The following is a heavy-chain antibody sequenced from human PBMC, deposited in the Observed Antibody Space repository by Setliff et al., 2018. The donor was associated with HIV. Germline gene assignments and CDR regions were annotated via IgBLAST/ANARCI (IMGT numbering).Heavy chain of an antibody. J-gene: IGHJ4*02. CDR3: ARDPHYFDRSGYYSYFYFDF. Sequence: TSETLSLTCTISGGSISAESYSWAWIRQPPGKGLEWIGAINYSGTTYYNPSLQSRVTMAVDTSKNQLSLKLTSMTAADTAVYYCARDPHYFDRSGYYSYFYFDFWGQGTLVTVS. CDR2: INYSGTT. CDR1: GGSISAESYS. D-gene: IGHD3-22*01. V-gene: IGHV4-39*07.